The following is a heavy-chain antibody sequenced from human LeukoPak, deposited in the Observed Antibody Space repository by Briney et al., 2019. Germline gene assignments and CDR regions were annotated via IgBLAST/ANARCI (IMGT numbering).Heavy chain of an antibody. J-gene: IGHJ6*03. CDR2: INHSGST. CDR3: ARGNMYYYCMDV. V-gene: IGHV4-34*01. CDR1: GGSFSGYY. Sequence: SETLSLTCAVYGGSFSGYYWSWIRQPPGKGLEWIGEINHSGSTNYNPSLKSRVTISVDTSLKLSSVTAADTAVYYCARGNMYYYCMDVWGKGTTVTVSS.